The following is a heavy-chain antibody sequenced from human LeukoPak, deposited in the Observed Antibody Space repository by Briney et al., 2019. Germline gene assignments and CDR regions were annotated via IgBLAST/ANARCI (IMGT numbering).Heavy chain of an antibody. CDR1: GFTFSSYG. V-gene: IGHV3-30*03. CDR3: AREGGYCSSTRCYGDYYFDY. D-gene: IGHD2-2*01. CDR2: ISYDGSNK. J-gene: IGHJ4*02. Sequence: GGSLRLSCAASGFTFSSYGMHWVRQAPGKGLEWVAVISYDGSNKYYADSVKGRFTISRDNSKNTLYLQMNSLRAEDTAVYYCAREGGYCSSTRCYGDYYFDYWGQGILVTVSS.